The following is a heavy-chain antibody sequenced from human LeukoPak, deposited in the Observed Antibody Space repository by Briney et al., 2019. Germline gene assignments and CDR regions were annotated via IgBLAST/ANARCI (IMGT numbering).Heavy chain of an antibody. Sequence: ASVKVSCKASGYTFTGYYMHWVRQAPGQGLEWMGWINPNSGGTNYAQKFQGRVTMTRDTSISTAYMELSRLRSDDTAVYYCARDTDPYYDILTGYPYYCYGMDVWGQGTTVTVSS. CDR1: GYTFTGYY. CDR2: INPNSGGT. D-gene: IGHD3-9*01. V-gene: IGHV1-2*02. CDR3: ARDTDPYYDILTGYPYYCYGMDV. J-gene: IGHJ6*02.